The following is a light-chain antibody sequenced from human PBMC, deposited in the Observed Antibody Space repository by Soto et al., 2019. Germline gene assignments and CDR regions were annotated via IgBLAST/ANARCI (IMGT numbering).Light chain of an antibody. CDR1: QSVSSSS. CDR2: GAS. CDR3: QQYGSPPWT. J-gene: IGKJ1*01. V-gene: IGKV3-20*01. Sequence: ENVLTQSAGTLSLSPGERATLSCRASQSVSSSSLAWYQQKPGQAPRLLIYGASSRATGISDRFSGSGSGTDFTLTISRLEPEDFAVYYCQQYGSPPWTFGQGTKVEIK.